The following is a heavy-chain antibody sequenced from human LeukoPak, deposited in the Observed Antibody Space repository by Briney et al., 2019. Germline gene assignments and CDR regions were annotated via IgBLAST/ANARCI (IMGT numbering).Heavy chain of an antibody. V-gene: IGHV1-18*01. CDR2: MNPNNGNT. D-gene: IGHD6-13*01. Sequence: GASVKVSCKASGYTFTSYDINWVRQATGQGLEWMGWMNPNNGNTNYAQKLQGRVTMTTDTSTSTAYMELRSLRSDDTAVYYCARDREGQLVLSDAFDIWGQGTMVTVSS. CDR1: GYTFTSYD. CDR3: ARDREGQLVLSDAFDI. J-gene: IGHJ3*02.